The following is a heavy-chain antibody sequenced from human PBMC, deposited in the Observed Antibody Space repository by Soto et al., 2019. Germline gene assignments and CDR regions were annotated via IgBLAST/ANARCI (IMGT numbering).Heavy chain of an antibody. D-gene: IGHD1-26*01. CDR3: ARDKIKGAPDYLDS. CDR2: IAYDGTIK. Sequence: QEQLVESGGDVVQPGRSLTLSCAASGFTFIANAMHWVRQAPGKGLEWVAVIAYDGTIKIYRDSVKGRFTIARDDSKSTLYLQMNSLRPEDTAVYYCARDKIKGAPDYLDSWGQGPLVTVSS. CDR1: GFTFIANA. J-gene: IGHJ4*02. V-gene: IGHV3-30-3*01.